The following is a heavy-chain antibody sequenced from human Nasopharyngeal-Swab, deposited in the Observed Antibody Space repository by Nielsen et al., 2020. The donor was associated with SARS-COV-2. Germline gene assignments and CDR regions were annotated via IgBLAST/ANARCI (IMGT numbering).Heavy chain of an antibody. J-gene: IGHJ4*02. CDR2: ISGLGGST. CDR1: GFTFRNYA. Sequence: GGSLRLSCAASGFTFRNYAMSWVRQAPGKGLEWISAISGLGGSTYYADSVKGRFTISRDNSKNTLYLQMNSLRAEDTAVYFCARSTGTTDPGDYWGQGTLVTVSS. CDR3: ARSTGTTDPGDY. V-gene: IGHV3-23*01. D-gene: IGHD4-17*01.